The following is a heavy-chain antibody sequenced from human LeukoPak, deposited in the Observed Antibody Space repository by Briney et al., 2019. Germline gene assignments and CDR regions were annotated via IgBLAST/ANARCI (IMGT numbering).Heavy chain of an antibody. CDR2: ISSSSYI. Sequence: GGSLRLSCAASGFTFSSYSMNWVRQAPGKGLEWVSSISSSSYIYYADSVKGRFTISRDNAKNSLYLQMNSLRAEDTAVYYCARGRRIAAAGLYYFDYWGQGTLVTVSS. D-gene: IGHD6-13*01. CDR1: GFTFSSYS. CDR3: ARGRRIAAAGLYYFDY. J-gene: IGHJ4*02. V-gene: IGHV3-21*01.